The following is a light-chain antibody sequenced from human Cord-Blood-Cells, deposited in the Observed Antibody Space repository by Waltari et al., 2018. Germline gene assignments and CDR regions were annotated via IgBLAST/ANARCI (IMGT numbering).Light chain of an antibody. CDR2: DDS. J-gene: IGKJ2*01. CDR1: QSVSSY. V-gene: IGKV3-11*01. Sequence: ELGSTQRRVGMDWWQECRASLSCRASQSVSSYLAWYQQKPGQAPRLLIYDDSKRDTGIPARFSGSGSGTDFTLTISSLEPEDFAVYYCQQSNNCVYTFGQGTKLEIK. CDR3: QQSNNCVYT.